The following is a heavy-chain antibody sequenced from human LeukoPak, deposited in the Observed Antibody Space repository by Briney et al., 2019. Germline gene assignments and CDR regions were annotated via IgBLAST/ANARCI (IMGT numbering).Heavy chain of an antibody. CDR3: ARGLRSSYYMDV. Sequence: TGGSLRLSCAASGLTFSSYDLSWVRQSPGKGLEWLLSISGGGGNTHYADPVKGRFTISRDNSKNTLYLQMNSLRAEDTAIYYCARGLRSSYYMDVWGKGTTVTISS. J-gene: IGHJ6*03. CDR2: ISGGGGNT. V-gene: IGHV3-23*01. CDR1: GLTFSSYD.